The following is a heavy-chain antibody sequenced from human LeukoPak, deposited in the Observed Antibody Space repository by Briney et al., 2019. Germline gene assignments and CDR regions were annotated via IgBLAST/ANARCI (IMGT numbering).Heavy chain of an antibody. CDR1: GFTFSSYA. D-gene: IGHD4-17*01. Sequence: GGSLRLSCAASGFTFSSYAMHWVRQAPGKGLEWVAVISYDGSNKYYADSVKGRFTISRDNSKNTLYLQMNSLRAEDTAVYYCARTSYGDFQYYSDYWGQGTLVTVSS. CDR3: ARTSYGDFQYYSDY. CDR2: ISYDGSNK. V-gene: IGHV3-30-3*01. J-gene: IGHJ4*02.